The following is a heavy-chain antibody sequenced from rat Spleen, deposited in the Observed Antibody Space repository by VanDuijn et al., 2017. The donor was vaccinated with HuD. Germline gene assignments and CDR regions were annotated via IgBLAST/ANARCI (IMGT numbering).Heavy chain of an antibody. D-gene: IGHD1-11*01. CDR1: GFTVSDYY. Sequence: EVQLMESNGGLVQPGRSLKLSCAASGFTVSDYYMAWVRQAPGRGLEWVATITSGGSNTYYPDSVKGRFTVSRDIAKSTLYLQMDSLRSEDTATYYCAKGYNTRRGWFAYWGQGTLVTVSS. V-gene: IGHV5-25*01. CDR2: ITSGGSNT. J-gene: IGHJ3*01. CDR3: AKGYNTRRGWFAY.